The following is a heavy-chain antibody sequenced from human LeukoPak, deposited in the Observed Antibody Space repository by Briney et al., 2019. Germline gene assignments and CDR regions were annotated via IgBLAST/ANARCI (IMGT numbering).Heavy chain of an antibody. V-gene: IGHV3-30-3*01. CDR2: ISYDGSNK. Sequence: GRSLRLSCAASGFTFSSYAMHWVRQAPGKGLEWVAVISYDGSNKYYADSVKGRFTISRDNSKNTLFLQMNSLRAEDTAVYFCARDKALNCWGQGTPVTVSS. CDR3: ARDKALNC. CDR1: GFTFSSYA. J-gene: IGHJ4*02.